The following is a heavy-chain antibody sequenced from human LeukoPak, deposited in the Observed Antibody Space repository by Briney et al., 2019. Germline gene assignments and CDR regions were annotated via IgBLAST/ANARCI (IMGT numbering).Heavy chain of an antibody. CDR1: GGSISSYY. CDR2: IYYSGST. Sequence: SETLSLTCTVSGGSISSYYWSWIRQPAGKGLEWIGSIYYSGSTYYNPSLKSRVTISVDTSKNQFSLKLSSLTAADTAVYYCARDSFYCSSTSCYSTDSPTNNWFDPWGQGTLVTVSS. V-gene: IGHV4-4*07. D-gene: IGHD2-2*01. J-gene: IGHJ5*02. CDR3: ARDSFYCSSTSCYSTDSPTNNWFDP.